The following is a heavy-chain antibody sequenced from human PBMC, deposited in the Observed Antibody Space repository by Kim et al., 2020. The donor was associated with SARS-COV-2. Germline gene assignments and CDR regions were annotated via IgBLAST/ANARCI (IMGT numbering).Heavy chain of an antibody. CDR2: ISWNSGRI. CDR3: AKSRGSCSSTSCYAGMDV. V-gene: IGHV3-9*01. D-gene: IGHD2-2*01. J-gene: IGHJ6*02. Sequence: GGSLRLSCAASGFTFGDYAMHWVRQDPGKGLEWVSGISWNSGRIGYADSVKGRFTISRDNAKNSLYLQMNSLRAEDTALYYCAKSRGSCSSTSCYAGMDVWGQGTTVTVSS. CDR1: GFTFGDYA.